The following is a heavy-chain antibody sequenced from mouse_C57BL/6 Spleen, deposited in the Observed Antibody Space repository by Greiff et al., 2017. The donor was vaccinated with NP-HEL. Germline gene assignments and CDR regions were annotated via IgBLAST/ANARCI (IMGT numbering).Heavy chain of an antibody. CDR1: GYTFTSYW. Sequence: QVQLKESGAELAKPGASVKLSCKASGYTFTSYWMHWVKQRPGQGLEWIGYINPSSGYTKYNQKFKDKATLTADKSSSTAYMQLSSLTYEDSAVYYCARSGTTVVATDYDMDDWGQGTSVTVSS. J-gene: IGHJ4*01. D-gene: IGHD1-1*01. CDR3: ARSGTTVVATDYDMDD. V-gene: IGHV1-7*01. CDR2: INPSSGYT.